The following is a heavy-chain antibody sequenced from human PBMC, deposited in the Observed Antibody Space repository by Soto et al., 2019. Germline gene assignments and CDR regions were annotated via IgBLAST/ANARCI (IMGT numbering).Heavy chain of an antibody. D-gene: IGHD3-16*02. CDR2: ISSSGSTI. Sequence: QVQLVESGGGLVKPGGSLRLSCAASGFTFSDYYMSWIRQAPGKGLEWVSYISSSGSTIYYADSVKGRFTISRDNAKNSLYLKMNSLRAEDTAVYYCARDHYDYIWGSYRYMSYFDYWGQGTLVTVSS. V-gene: IGHV3-11*01. J-gene: IGHJ4*02. CDR1: GFTFSDYY. CDR3: ARDHYDYIWGSYRYMSYFDY.